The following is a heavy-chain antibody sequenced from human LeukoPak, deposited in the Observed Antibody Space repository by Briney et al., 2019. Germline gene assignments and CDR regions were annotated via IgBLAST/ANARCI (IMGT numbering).Heavy chain of an antibody. CDR2: IYYTGST. Sequence: KTSETLSLTCTVSGGSISSSTYYWGWIRQPPGKGLEWIGTIYYTGSTYYNPSLQSRVTISVDTSKNQFSLKLSSVTAADMAVYYCTRRLASGTYRPDYWGQGTLVTVSS. J-gene: IGHJ4*02. CDR1: GGSISSSTYY. V-gene: IGHV4-39*01. CDR3: TRRLASGTYRPDY. D-gene: IGHD3-10*01.